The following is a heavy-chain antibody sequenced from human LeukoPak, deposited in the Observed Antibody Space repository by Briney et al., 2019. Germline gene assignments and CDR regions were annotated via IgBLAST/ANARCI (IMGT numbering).Heavy chain of an antibody. D-gene: IGHD3-22*01. CDR2: ISYDGSNK. J-gene: IGHJ4*02. CDR3: AKDSYDSSGLDY. V-gene: IGHV3-30*18. CDR1: GFTFSSYG. Sequence: GGSLRLSCAASGFTFSSYGTHWVRQAPGKGLEWVAVISYDGSNKYYADSVKGRFTISRDNSKNTLYLQMNSLRAEDTAVYYCAKDSYDSSGLDYWGQGTLVTVSS.